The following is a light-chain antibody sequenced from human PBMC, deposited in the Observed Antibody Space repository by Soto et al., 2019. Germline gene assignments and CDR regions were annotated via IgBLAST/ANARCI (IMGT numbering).Light chain of an antibody. CDR1: QGVGSW. CDR2: AAS. Sequence: DIQMTQSPPSLYASVGDRVTIACRASQGVGSWLAWYQQKPGTAPKLLIYAASTLQTGVPSRFSGSGSGTDFTLTISSLQPEDFATYYCQQANSLPLTFGGGTKVEIK. V-gene: IGKV1-12*01. J-gene: IGKJ4*01. CDR3: QQANSLPLT.